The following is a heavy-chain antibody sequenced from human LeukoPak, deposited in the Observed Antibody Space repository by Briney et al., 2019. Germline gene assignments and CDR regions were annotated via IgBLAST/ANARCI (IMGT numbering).Heavy chain of an antibody. J-gene: IGHJ4*02. D-gene: IGHD3-10*01. CDR2: IYHSGST. Sequence: SETLSLTCTVSGYSISSGYYWGWIRQPPGKGLEWIGSIYHSGSTYYNPSLKSRVTISVDTSKNQFSLKLSSVTAADTAVYYCARLSYGSDYWGQGTLVTVSS. CDR3: ARLSYGSDY. CDR1: GYSISSGYY. V-gene: IGHV4-38-2*02.